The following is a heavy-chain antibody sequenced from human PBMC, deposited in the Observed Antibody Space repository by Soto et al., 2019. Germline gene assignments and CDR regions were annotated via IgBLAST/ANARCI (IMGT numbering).Heavy chain of an antibody. J-gene: IGHJ4*02. Sequence: QVQLVESGGGVVQPGRSLRLSCAASGFRFSLHGMHWVRQAPGKGLEWMVVISNDGNTKYYADSVKGRFTISRDNSKNTLYLQMNSLRSEDTAVYYCAKDREDTAMVLGSWGQGSLLTVSS. D-gene: IGHD5-18*01. V-gene: IGHV3-30*18. CDR1: GFRFSLHG. CDR3: AKDREDTAMVLGS. CDR2: ISNDGNTK.